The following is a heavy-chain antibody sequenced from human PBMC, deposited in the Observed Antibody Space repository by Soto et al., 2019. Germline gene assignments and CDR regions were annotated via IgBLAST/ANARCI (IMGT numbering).Heavy chain of an antibody. J-gene: IGHJ5*02. Sequence: PGGSMRLSCAASGFTFSSYWMHWVRKATGKGLVWVSRINSDGSSTTYADSVKGRFTISRDNAKNTLYLQMNSLRAEDTAVYYCARDLIRANWFDPWGQGTLVTVSS. D-gene: IGHD3-10*01. CDR3: ARDLIRANWFDP. CDR1: GFTFSSYW. CDR2: INSDGSST. V-gene: IGHV3-74*01.